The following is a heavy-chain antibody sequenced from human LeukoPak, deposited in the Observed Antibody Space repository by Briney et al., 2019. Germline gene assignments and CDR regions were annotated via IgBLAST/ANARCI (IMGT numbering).Heavy chain of an antibody. CDR2: VTWGGDTT. V-gene: IGHV3-23*01. Sequence: PGGSLRLSCAASGFTFSSYGMSWVRQAPGKGLEWVSAVTWGGDTTYYADSVRGRFTISRHNSKNTLYLQMNSLRAEDTAVYYCAKMQGYFDYWGQGTLVTVSS. CDR1: GFTFSSYG. J-gene: IGHJ4*02. CDR3: AKMQGYFDY.